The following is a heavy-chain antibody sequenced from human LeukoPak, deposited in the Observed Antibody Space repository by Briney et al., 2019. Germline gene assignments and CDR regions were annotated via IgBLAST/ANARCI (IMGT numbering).Heavy chain of an antibody. Sequence: GGSLRLSCAASGFTFSSYTMHWVRQAPGKGLEWVSTISGSGGSTYYGDSVKGRFTISRDNSKNTLYLQMNSLRADDTAVYYCAKDLSSTWSAEYFQHWGQGTLVTVSS. CDR3: AKDLSSTWSAEYFQH. D-gene: IGHD6-13*01. J-gene: IGHJ1*01. CDR2: ISGSGGST. CDR1: GFTFSSYT. V-gene: IGHV3-23*01.